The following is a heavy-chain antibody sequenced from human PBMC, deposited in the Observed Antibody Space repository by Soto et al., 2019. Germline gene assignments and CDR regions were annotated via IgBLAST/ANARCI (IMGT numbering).Heavy chain of an antibody. V-gene: IGHV1-24*01. D-gene: IGHD3-22*01. CDR3: ATASPDYDNTGDYYLDY. CDR2: FDPEDGET. J-gene: IGHJ4*02. Sequence: QVQLAQSGAEVKKPGASVKVSCKVSGYTLSELYMHWVRQAPGKGLEWMGGFDPEDGETINAQKFQGRVTMTEDTSIDTAYRELSSLRSEDTAVYYCATASPDYDNTGDYYLDYWGQGTRVTVSS. CDR1: GYTLSELY.